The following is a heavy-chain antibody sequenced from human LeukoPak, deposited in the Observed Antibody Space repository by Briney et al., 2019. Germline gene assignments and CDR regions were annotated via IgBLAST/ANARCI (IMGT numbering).Heavy chain of an antibody. CDR1: GFTVSSNY. CDR2: LYRGTTT. CDR3: AEEVGATYPTFDY. D-gene: IGHD1-26*01. J-gene: IGHJ4*02. V-gene: IGHV3-53*01. Sequence: GGSLRLSCAASGFTVSSNYMSWVRQAPGKGLEWVSVLYRGTTTYYADSVKGRFTISRDNSKNTLYLQMNSLRAEDTAVYYCAEEVGATYPTFDYWGQGTLVTVSS.